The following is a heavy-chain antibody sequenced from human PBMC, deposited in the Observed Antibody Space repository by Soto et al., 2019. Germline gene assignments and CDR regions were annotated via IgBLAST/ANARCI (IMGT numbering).Heavy chain of an antibody. CDR1: GYTFTGYY. Sequence: ASVKVSCKASGYTFTGYYMHWVRQAPGQGLEWMGWINPNSGGTNYAQKFQGWVTMTRDTSISTAYMELSRLRSDDTAVYYCARNWNGQQLGSFDYWGQGTLVTVSS. D-gene: IGHD6-13*01. V-gene: IGHV1-2*04. CDR3: ARNWNGQQLGSFDY. J-gene: IGHJ4*02. CDR2: INPNSGGT.